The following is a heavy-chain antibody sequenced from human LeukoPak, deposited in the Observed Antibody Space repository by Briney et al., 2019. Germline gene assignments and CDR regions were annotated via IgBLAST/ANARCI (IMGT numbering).Heavy chain of an antibody. Sequence: ASVKVSCKASGYTFTNFPTYWVRQAPGQRLEWMGWINAGNGDTKYSQKFQGRVTITRDTSASTAFMELSSLRSEDTAVYYCARAPSYSSGWYHFDYWGQGTLVTVSS. CDR2: INAGNGDT. CDR1: GYTFTNFP. V-gene: IGHV1-3*01. CDR3: ARAPSYSSGWYHFDY. D-gene: IGHD6-19*01. J-gene: IGHJ4*02.